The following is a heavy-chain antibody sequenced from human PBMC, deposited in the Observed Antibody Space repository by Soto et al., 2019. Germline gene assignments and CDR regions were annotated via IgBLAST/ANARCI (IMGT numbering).Heavy chain of an antibody. CDR3: AWKRVISSVAVACDI. Sequence: QVQLVESGGGVVQSGTSLRLSCAASGFTFNSYAMHWVRQAPGKGLEWVAVVSYDGNTKFYADSVKGRFSISRDNYRGSGSLQVNGLSAEDTDVCYCAWKRVISSVAVACDIWGQGTMVTVSS. D-gene: IGHD6-6*01. J-gene: IGHJ3*02. CDR2: VSYDGNTK. CDR1: GFTFNSYA. V-gene: IGHV3-30-3*01.